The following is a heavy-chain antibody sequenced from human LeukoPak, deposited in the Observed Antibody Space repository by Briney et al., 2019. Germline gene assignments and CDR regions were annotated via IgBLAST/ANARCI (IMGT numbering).Heavy chain of an antibody. D-gene: IGHD1-26*01. J-gene: IGHJ4*02. CDR3: AREYSGGSSSLDY. CDR1: GGSISSYY. Sequence: NPSETLSLTCTVSGGSISSYYWSWIRQPPGKGLEWIGSIYYSGSTYYNPSLKSRVTISEDTSKNQFSLRLSSVTAADTAVYYCAREYSGGSSSLDYWGQGTLVTVSS. V-gene: IGHV4-59*12. CDR2: IYYSGST.